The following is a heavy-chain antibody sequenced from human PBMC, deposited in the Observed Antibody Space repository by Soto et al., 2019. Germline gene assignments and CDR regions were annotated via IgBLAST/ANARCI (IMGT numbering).Heavy chain of an antibody. CDR2: IYHSGST. D-gene: IGHD2-15*01. CDR1: SGSISSSNW. J-gene: IGHJ4*02. Sequence: SETLSLTCAVSSGSISSSNWWSWVRQPPGKGLEWIGEIYHSGSTNYNPSLKSRVTISLDKSKNQFSLKLSSVTAADTAVYYCARVVVVVAAAQALDYWGQGTLVTVSS. V-gene: IGHV4-4*02. CDR3: ARVVVVVAAAQALDY.